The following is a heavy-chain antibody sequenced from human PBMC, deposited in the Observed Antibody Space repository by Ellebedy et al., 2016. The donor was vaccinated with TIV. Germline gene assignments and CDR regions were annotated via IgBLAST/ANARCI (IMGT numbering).Heavy chain of an antibody. CDR3: AREQYCRGISCNFNFDA. CDR1: GLTFRTYV. D-gene: IGHD2-2*01. CDR2: ISGNGIST. Sequence: GGSLRLSXAASGLTFRTYVMSWVRQAPGKGLEWVSSISGNGISTYYADSVKGRFTISRDNSKNTLSLQMNSLRAEDTAVYYCAREQYCRGISCNFNFDAWGQGTLVTVSS. J-gene: IGHJ4*02. V-gene: IGHV3-23*01.